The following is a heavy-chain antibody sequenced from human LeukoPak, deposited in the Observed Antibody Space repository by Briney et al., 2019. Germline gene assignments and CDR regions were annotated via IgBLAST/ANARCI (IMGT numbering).Heavy chain of an antibody. CDR1: GFIFDDYA. D-gene: IGHD5-18*01. J-gene: IGHJ4*02. V-gene: IGHV3-9*01. Sequence: GGSLRLSCAASGFIFDDYAMNWVRQAPGKGLEWVSGISWNSGNIGYADSVKGRFTISRDDSKNSLYLQMNSLRTEDTALYYCAKDIWGYDYGNFDYWGQGTLVTVSS. CDR2: ISWNSGNI. CDR3: AKDIWGYDYGNFDY.